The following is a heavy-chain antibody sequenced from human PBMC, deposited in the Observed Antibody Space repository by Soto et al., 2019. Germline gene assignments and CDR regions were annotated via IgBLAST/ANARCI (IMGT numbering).Heavy chain of an antibody. CDR2: IWYDGSNK. CDR1: GFTFSSYG. J-gene: IGHJ6*02. V-gene: IGHV3-33*01. D-gene: IGHD4-17*01. CDR3: ARGDDYGDYVGYYYYGIDV. Sequence: QVQLVESGGGVVQPGRSLRLSCAASGFTFSSYGMHWVRQAPGKGLEWVAVIWYDGSNKYYADSVKGRFTISRDNSKNTLYLQMNSLRAEDTAVYYCARGDDYGDYVGYYYYGIDVWGQGTTVTVSS.